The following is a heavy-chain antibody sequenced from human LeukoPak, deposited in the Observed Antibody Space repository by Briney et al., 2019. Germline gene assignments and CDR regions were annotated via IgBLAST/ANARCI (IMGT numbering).Heavy chain of an antibody. J-gene: IGHJ4*02. D-gene: IGHD3-10*02. CDR3: YYVSHIYYFDY. Sequence: PGGSLRLSCAAAGFTFSSYAMSWVRQAPGKGLEWVSVIYSGGSTYYADSVKGRFTISRDNSKNTLYLQMNSLRAEDTAVYYCYYVSHIYYFDYWGQGTLVTVSS. CDR1: GFTFSSYA. CDR2: IYSGGST. V-gene: IGHV3-53*01.